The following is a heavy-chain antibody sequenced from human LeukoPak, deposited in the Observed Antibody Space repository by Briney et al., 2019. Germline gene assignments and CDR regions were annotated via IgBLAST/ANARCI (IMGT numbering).Heavy chain of an antibody. J-gene: IGHJ4*02. CDR1: GLTFSSYG. V-gene: IGHV3-33*01. CDR2: IWHDGSKK. D-gene: IGHD3-22*01. Sequence: GGSLRLSCAASGLTFSSYGMHWVRQAPGKGLEWVAVIWHDGSKKYYADSVKGRFTISRDNSKNTLYLQMNSLRAEDTAVYYCARDDSSGYYYVDYWGQGTLVTVSS. CDR3: ARDDSSGYYYVDY.